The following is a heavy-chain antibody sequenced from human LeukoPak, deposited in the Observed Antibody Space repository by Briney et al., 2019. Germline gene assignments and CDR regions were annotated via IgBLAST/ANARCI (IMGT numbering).Heavy chain of an antibody. CDR1: GGSISSNNW. D-gene: IGHD2-2*01. Sequence: SETLSLTCAVPGGSISSNNWWGWVRQPPGKGLEWIGEIYHSGSPNYNPSLKSRVTISVDKSRNHFSLNLSSVTAADTAVYYCARGKKARYCSSTSCYRWGFDYWGQGTLVTVSS. CDR2: IYHSGSP. CDR3: ARGKKARYCSSTSCYRWGFDY. J-gene: IGHJ4*02. V-gene: IGHV4-4*02.